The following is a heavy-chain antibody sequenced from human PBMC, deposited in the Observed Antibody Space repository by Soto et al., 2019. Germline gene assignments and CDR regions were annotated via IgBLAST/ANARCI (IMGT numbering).Heavy chain of an antibody. CDR1: GGTFSSYA. J-gene: IGHJ5*02. D-gene: IGHD6-13*01. CDR3: ARVWAAAGHGAWWFDP. V-gene: IGHV1-69*13. Sequence: SVEVSCKASGGTFSSYAISWVRQAPGQGLEWMGGIIPIFGTANYAQKFQGRVTITADESTSTAYMELSSLRSEDTAVYYCARVWAAAGHGAWWFDPWGQGTLVTVSS. CDR2: IIPIFGTA.